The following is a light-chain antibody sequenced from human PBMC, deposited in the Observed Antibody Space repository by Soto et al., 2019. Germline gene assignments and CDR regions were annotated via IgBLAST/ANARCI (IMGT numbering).Light chain of an antibody. CDR1: QSVSNW. Sequence: DIQMTQSPSTLSASVGERVTITCRASQSVSNWLAWYQQKPGKAPSVLIYDVSSLESGVPSRFSGSGSGTEFILTISSLQPDDFATYYCQQYDSYSWTFGQGTKVDIK. V-gene: IGKV1-5*01. J-gene: IGKJ1*01. CDR2: DVS. CDR3: QQYDSYSWT.